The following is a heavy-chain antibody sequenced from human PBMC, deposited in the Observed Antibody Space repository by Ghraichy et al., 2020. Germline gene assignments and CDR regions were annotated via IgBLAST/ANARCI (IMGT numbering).Heavy chain of an antibody. CDR3: ARRCYYDSSGYSFDY. J-gene: IGHJ4*02. Sequence: SETPSLTCTVSGGSISSYYWSWIRQPPGKGLEWIGYIYYSGSTNYNPSLKSRVTISVDTSKNQFSLKLSSVTAADTAVYYCARRCYYDSSGYSFDYWGQGTLVTVSS. V-gene: IGHV4-59*08. CDR1: GGSISSYY. CDR2: IYYSGST. D-gene: IGHD3-22*01.